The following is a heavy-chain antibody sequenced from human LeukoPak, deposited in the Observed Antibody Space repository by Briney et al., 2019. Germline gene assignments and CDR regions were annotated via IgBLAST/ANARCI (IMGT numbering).Heavy chain of an antibody. V-gene: IGHV3-23*01. CDR2: VSGSGGST. CDR3: AKGSYSSGWNNFDY. J-gene: IGHJ4*02. CDR1: GFTFSSYA. D-gene: IGHD6-19*01. Sequence: PGGSLRLSRAASGFTFSSYAMSWVRQAPGKGLEWVSVVSGSGGSTYFADSVKGRFTISRDNSKNTLYLQMNSLRAEDTAVYYCAKGSYSSGWNNFDYWGQGTLVTVSS.